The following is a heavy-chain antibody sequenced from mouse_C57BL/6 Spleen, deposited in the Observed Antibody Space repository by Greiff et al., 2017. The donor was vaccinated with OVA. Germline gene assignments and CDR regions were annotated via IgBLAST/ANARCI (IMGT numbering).Heavy chain of an antibody. CDR1: GYSITSGYY. Sequence: EESGPGLVKPSQSLSLTCSVTGYSITSGYYWNWIRQFPGNKLEWMGYISYDGSNNYNPSLKNRISITRDTSKNQFFLKLNSVTTEDTATYYCARAYGNYGWYFDVWGTGTTVTVSS. CDR3: ARAYGNYGWYFDV. CDR2: ISYDGSN. D-gene: IGHD2-1*01. J-gene: IGHJ1*03. V-gene: IGHV3-6*01.